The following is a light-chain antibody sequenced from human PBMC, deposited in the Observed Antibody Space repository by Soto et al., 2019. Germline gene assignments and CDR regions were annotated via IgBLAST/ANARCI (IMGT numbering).Light chain of an antibody. CDR1: QSVSSTS. CDR2: GAS. Sequence: EIVWTQSPGTLSFSPGERATLSCRASQSVSSTSLAWYQQKPGQAPRLLIYGASSRATGIPDRFSGSGSGTDFTLTISRLEPEDFAVYYCQQYDGSPPWTFGLGTKV. V-gene: IGKV3-20*01. J-gene: IGKJ1*01. CDR3: QQYDGSPPWT.